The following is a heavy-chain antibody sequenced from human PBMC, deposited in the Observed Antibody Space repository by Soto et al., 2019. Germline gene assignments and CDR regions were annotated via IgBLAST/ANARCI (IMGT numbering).Heavy chain of an antibody. CDR2: ISGSGGST. J-gene: IGHJ6*02. CDR1: GFTFSSYA. Sequence: LRLSCAASGFTFSSYAMSWVRQAPGKGLEWVSAISGSGGSTYYADSVKGRFTISRDNSKNTLYLQMNSLRAEDTAVYYCAKQYYDFWSGYYRYYYGMDVWGQGTTVTVSS. V-gene: IGHV3-23*01. D-gene: IGHD3-3*01. CDR3: AKQYYDFWSGYYRYYYGMDV.